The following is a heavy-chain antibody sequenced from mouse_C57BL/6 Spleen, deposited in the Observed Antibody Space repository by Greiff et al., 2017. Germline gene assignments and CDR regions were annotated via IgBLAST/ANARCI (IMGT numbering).Heavy chain of an antibody. J-gene: IGHJ4*01. V-gene: IGHV5-12*01. CDR3: ARHVNDGYYVGYAMDY. CDR2: ISNGGGST. CDR1: GFTFSDYY. Sequence: DVKLVESGGGLVQPGGSLKLSCAASGFTFSDYYMYWVRQTPEKRLEWVAYISNGGGSTYYPDTVKGRFTISRDNAKNTLYLQMSRLKSEDTAMYYCARHVNDGYYVGYAMDYWGQGTSVTVSS. D-gene: IGHD2-3*01.